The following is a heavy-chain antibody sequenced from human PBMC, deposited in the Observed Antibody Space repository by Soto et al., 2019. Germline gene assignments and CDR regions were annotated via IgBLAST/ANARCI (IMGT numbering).Heavy chain of an antibody. CDR2: IYYSGST. CDR1: GGSICSCY. V-gene: IGHV4-59*07. CDR3: ARASLGGSYWGPRYGMDV. D-gene: IGHD1-26*01. J-gene: IGHJ6*02. Sequence: SDTLSLTCTVLGGSICSCYWRWIGQPPGKGLDWIGYIYYSGSTNYTPSLKSRVTISVDTSKNQFSLKLSSVTAADTAVYYCARASLGGSYWGPRYGMDVWGQGTTVTVS.